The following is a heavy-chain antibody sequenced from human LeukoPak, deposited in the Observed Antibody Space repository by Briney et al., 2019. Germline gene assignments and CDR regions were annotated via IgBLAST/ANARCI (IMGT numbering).Heavy chain of an antibody. CDR3: ARVGKNGWDFDH. CDR2: INEGGNSK. Sequence: GGSLRLSCAASGFTFSAYWMTWVRQAPGKGLEWVANINEGGNSKYYVDSVRGRFTISRDKTKDLLHLQMSSLRAEDTAVYYCARVGKNGWDFDHWGQGTLVTVSS. D-gene: IGHD6-19*01. CDR1: GFTFSAYW. V-gene: IGHV3-7*01. J-gene: IGHJ4*02.